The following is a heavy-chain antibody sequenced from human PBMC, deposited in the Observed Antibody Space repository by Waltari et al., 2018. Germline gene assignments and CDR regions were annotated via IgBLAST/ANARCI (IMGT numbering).Heavy chain of an antibody. D-gene: IGHD3-3*01. CDR1: GDSISTSTFY. Sequence: QAQLQELGPGQVKPSETLSFRCAVSGDSISTSTFYWGWVRQPPGKGLEWVGSGYYNGDKFYKPSLKSRLTLSMETANNHFSLSLTSVTAADTAVYYCVRQRSADFWSGYFDLWGQGTLVTVSS. CDR3: VRQRSADFWSGYFDL. J-gene: IGHJ4*02. CDR2: GYYNGDK. V-gene: IGHV4-39*01.